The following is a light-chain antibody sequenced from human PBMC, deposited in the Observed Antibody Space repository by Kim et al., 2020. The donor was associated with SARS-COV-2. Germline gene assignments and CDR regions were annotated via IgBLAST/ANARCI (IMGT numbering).Light chain of an antibody. CDR1: QSIATY. J-gene: IGKJ3*01. V-gene: IGKV1-39*01. CDR3: QQSHTAPFT. Sequence: DITMTQSPPSLSASVGDRVTITCRASQSIATYLNWYQQKPGKAPNLLIYGASSLQRGVPSRFSGSGSGADFTLTISSLQPEDFATYYCQQSHTAPFTFGPGTKVDIK. CDR2: GAS.